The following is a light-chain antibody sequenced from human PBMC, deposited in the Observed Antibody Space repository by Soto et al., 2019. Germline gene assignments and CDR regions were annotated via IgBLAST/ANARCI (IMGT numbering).Light chain of an antibody. Sequence: EIVMTQSPATLSVSPGERATLSCRASQSVSSNLAWYQQKPGQAPSLLIYDASTRATGIPARLSGSGSGTEFTLTISSRQSEDFAVYYCQQYNNWPPITFGQGTRLEIK. CDR3: QQYNNWPPIT. CDR2: DAS. J-gene: IGKJ5*01. CDR1: QSVSSN. V-gene: IGKV3-15*01.